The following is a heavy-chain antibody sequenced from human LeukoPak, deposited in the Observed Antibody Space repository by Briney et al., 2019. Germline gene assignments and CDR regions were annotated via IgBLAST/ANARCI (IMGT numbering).Heavy chain of an antibody. V-gene: IGHV1-24*01. Sequence: ASVKVSCKASGYTFTSYGISWVRQAPGKGLEWMGGFDPEDGETIYAQKFQGRVTMTEDTSTDTAYMELSSLRSEDTAVYYCATVDLGYCSGGSCQSLDYWGQGTLVTVSS. CDR3: ATVDLGYCSGGSCQSLDY. D-gene: IGHD2-15*01. J-gene: IGHJ4*02. CDR2: FDPEDGET. CDR1: GYTFTSYG.